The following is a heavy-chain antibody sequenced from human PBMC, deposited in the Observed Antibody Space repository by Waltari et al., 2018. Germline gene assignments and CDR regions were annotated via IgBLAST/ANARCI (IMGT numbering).Heavy chain of an antibody. Sequence: QVQLVQSGAEVTKPGASVKVSCKASGYTFTGYYMPGVRQAPGQGLEWMGWINPNSGGTNYAQKFQGRVTMTRDTSISTAYMELSRLRSDDTAVYYCAREGQGFLEWRSMGDYWGQGTLVTVSS. CDR1: GYTFTGYY. CDR2: INPNSGGT. D-gene: IGHD3-3*01. V-gene: IGHV1-2*02. J-gene: IGHJ4*02. CDR3: AREGQGFLEWRSMGDY.